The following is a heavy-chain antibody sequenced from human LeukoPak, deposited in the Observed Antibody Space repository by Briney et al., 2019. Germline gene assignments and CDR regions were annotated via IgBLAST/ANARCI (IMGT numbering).Heavy chain of an antibody. V-gene: IGHV4-59*01. CDR1: GGSISNYY. J-gene: IGHJ3*01. CDR3: ARDRYAGYLDAFDL. D-gene: IGHD1-1*01. CDR2: VYDSGST. Sequence: PETLSLTCTVSGGSISNYYWSWIRQPPGKGLEWIGYVYDSGSTNYKPSLRSRVTISVDTSKSQFSLKLNSVTAADTAVYYCARDRYAGYLDAFDLWGPGTMVTVSS.